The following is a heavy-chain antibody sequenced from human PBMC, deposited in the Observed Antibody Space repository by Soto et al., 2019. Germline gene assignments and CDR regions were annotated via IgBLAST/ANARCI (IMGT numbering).Heavy chain of an antibody. J-gene: IGHJ4*02. CDR1: GFTFSSYA. CDR3: AKVTSENWNYDY. Sequence: GGSLRLSCAASGFTFSSYAMSWVRQAPGKGLKWVSAISGSGGSTYYADSVKGRFTISRDNSKNTLYLQMNSLRAEDTAVYYCAKVTSENWNYDYWGQGTLVTVSS. V-gene: IGHV3-23*01. D-gene: IGHD1-7*01. CDR2: ISGSGGST.